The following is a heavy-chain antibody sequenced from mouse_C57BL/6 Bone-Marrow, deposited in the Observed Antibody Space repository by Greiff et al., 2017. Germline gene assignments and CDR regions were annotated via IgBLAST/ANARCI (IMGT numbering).Heavy chain of an antibody. Sequence: QVHVKQPGAELVKPGASVTMSCKASGYTFTSYWITWVKQRPGQGLEWIGDIYPGSGSTNYNEKFKSKATLTVDTSSSTAYMQLSSLTSEDSAVYYCARDGYYAWFAYWGQGTLVTVSA. J-gene: IGHJ3*01. D-gene: IGHD2-3*01. CDR2: IYPGSGST. CDR3: ARDGYYAWFAY. CDR1: GYTFTSYW. V-gene: IGHV1-55*01.